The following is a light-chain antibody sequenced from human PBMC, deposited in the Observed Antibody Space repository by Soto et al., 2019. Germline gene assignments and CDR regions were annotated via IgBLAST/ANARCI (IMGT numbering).Light chain of an antibody. CDR2: EVS. CDR3: SSYTGSSTYV. Sequence: QSVLTQPASVSRSPGQSITISCTGTSSDVGGYNYVPWYQQHPGKAPKLMIYEVSNRPSGVSNRFSGSKSGNTASLTISGLQAEDEADYYCSSYTGSSTYVFGTGTKVTVL. J-gene: IGLJ1*01. CDR1: SSDVGGYNY. V-gene: IGLV2-14*01.